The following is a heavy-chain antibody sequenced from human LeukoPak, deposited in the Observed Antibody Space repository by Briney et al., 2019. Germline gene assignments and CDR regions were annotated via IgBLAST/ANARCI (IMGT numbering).Heavy chain of an antibody. CDR3: ARDQDNSGDYRPFDY. D-gene: IGHD3-22*01. CDR1: GLTFSSHW. Sequence: GGSLRLSCAASGLTFSSHWMHWVRQAPGKGLVWVSRVTNDGSSTTYADSVKGRFTISRDNAKNSLYLQMNSLRAEDTAVYYCARDQDNSGDYRPFDYWGQGTLVTVSS. J-gene: IGHJ4*02. V-gene: IGHV3-74*01. CDR2: VTNDGSST.